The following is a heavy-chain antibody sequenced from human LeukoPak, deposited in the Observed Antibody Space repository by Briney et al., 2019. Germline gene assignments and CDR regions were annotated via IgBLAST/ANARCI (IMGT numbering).Heavy chain of an antibody. CDR1: GFTVSSNY. CDR3: ATRNHCTGGSCYFDS. CDR2: IYSGGST. J-gene: IGHJ4*02. D-gene: IGHD2-8*02. Sequence: GGSLRLSCAASGFTVSSNYMSWVRQAPGKGLEWVPVIYSGGSTFYIDSVKGRFTISRDNSKNTLYLQMNSLRAEDTAVYYCATRNHCTGGSCYFDSWGQGTLVTVSS. V-gene: IGHV3-66*01.